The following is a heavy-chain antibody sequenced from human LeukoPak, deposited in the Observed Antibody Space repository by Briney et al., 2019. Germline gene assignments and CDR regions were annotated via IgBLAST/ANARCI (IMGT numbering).Heavy chain of an antibody. Sequence: PGGSLRLSCAASGFAFSDYYMSWIRQAPGKGLEWVSGISGGGDTTFYADSVKGRFTISRNNSKNTLYLHMNSLRAEDTAVYYCEKLRSSSSSDAFDIWGQGTMVTVSS. D-gene: IGHD2-2*01. V-gene: IGHV3-23*01. CDR1: GFAFSDYY. CDR3: EKLRSSSSSDAFDI. CDR2: ISGGGDTT. J-gene: IGHJ3*02.